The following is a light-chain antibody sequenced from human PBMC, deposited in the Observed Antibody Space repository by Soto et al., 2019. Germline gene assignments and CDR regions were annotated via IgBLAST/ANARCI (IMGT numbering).Light chain of an antibody. CDR3: SSYTSSSTLHV. V-gene: IGLV2-14*01. CDR2: EVS. Sequence: ALTQPASVSGSPGQSITISCTGTSSDVGGYNYVSWYQHHPGKAPKLMIYEVSNRPSGVSNRFSGSKSGNTASLTISGLQAEDEADYYCSSYTSSSTLHVFGTGTKVTVL. CDR1: SSDVGGYNY. J-gene: IGLJ1*01.